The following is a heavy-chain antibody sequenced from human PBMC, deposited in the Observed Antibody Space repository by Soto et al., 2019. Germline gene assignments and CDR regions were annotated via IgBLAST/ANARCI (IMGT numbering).Heavy chain of an antibody. CDR3: AKYPNYDYYGSGSYVYPFDY. Sequence: GGSLRLSCAASGFTFSSYAMSWVRQAPGKGLEWVSAISGSGGSTYYADSVKGRFTISRDNSKNTLYLQMNSLRAEDTAVYYCAKYPNYDYYGSGSYVYPFDYWGQGTLVTVSS. CDR2: ISGSGGST. CDR1: GFTFSSYA. D-gene: IGHD3-10*01. J-gene: IGHJ4*02. V-gene: IGHV3-23*01.